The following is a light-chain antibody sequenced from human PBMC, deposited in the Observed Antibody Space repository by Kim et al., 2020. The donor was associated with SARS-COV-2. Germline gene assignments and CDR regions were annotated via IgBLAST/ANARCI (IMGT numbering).Light chain of an antibody. CDR1: QSVSSN. CDR2: GAS. CDR3: QQYNDWRS. V-gene: IGKV3-15*01. Sequence: ETVMTQSPATLSVSPGERATLSCRASQSVSSNLAWYQQKPGQAPRLLIYGASTRATGIPARFSGSESGTEFTLTISSLQSGDFAIYFCQQYNDWRSFGQGTKVDIK. J-gene: IGKJ1*01.